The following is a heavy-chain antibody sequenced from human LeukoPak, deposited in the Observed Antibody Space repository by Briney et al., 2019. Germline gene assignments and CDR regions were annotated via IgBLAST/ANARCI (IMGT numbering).Heavy chain of an antibody. D-gene: IGHD4-17*01. CDR2: ISGSGGST. CDR3: ARDDDYGDYATY. V-gene: IGHV3-23*01. CDR1: GFIFSSYW. J-gene: IGHJ4*02. Sequence: PGGSLRLSCAASGFIFSSYWMHWVRHAPGKGLVWVSAISGSGGSTYYADSVKGRFTISRDNSKNTLYLQMNSLRAEDTAVYYCARDDDYGDYATYWGQGTLVTVSS.